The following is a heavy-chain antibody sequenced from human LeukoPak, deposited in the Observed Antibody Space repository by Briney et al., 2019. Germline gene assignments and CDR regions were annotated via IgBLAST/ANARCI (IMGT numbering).Heavy chain of an antibody. J-gene: IGHJ4*02. D-gene: IGHD2-15*01. CDR2: TYYRSKWYN. V-gene: IGHV6-1*01. CDR3: AREVHGGHLSRFHY. CDR1: GDSVSSDRVT. Sequence: SQTLSLTCAISGDSVSSDRVTWNWIRQSPSRGLEWLGRTYYRSKWYNDYADFVSGRITVNADTSKSQFSLQLNYVTPEDTAVYYCAREVHGGHLSRFHYWGQGTLVTVSS.